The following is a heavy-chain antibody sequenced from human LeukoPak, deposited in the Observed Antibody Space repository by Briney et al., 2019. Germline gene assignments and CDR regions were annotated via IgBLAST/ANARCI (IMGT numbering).Heavy chain of an antibody. Sequence: GGSLRLSCAASGFTFSYAWMGWVRQAPGKRLEWVGRIKSKTDGGTTDYAAPVKGRFTISRDDSKNTLYLQMNSLKTEDTAVYYCSTDYPNSGYETFDYWGQGTLVTVSS. J-gene: IGHJ4*02. CDR3: STDYPNSGYETFDY. CDR1: GFTFSYAW. D-gene: IGHD5-12*01. CDR2: IKSKTDGGTT. V-gene: IGHV3-15*01.